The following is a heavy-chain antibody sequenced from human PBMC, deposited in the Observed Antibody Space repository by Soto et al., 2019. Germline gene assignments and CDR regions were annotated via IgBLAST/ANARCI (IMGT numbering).Heavy chain of an antibody. D-gene: IGHD3-9*01. CDR2: ITGSDAVT. Sequence: GGSLRLSCAATGLSFSTHAMSWVRQPPGKGLEWVAGITGSDAVTYYSKTVKGRFTISRDNSKNTLYLQMNNLRAEDTAMYYCAKDETHWSFNHFDLWGQGTLVTVSS. J-gene: IGHJ4*02. CDR3: AKDETHWSFNHFDL. CDR1: GLSFSTHA. V-gene: IGHV3-23*01.